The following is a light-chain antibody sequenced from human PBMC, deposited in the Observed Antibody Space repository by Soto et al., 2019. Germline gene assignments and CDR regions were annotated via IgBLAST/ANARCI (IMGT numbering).Light chain of an antibody. Sequence: DIQMTQSPSTLSASVGDRVTITCRASQSISSWLAWYQQKPGTAPKLLIYKASRLHSGVSSRFSGSESGTEFTLTISSLQPDDFATYYCQQYSGYSRTFGQGTEVDIK. V-gene: IGKV1-5*03. CDR3: QQYSGYSRT. CDR2: KAS. CDR1: QSISSW. J-gene: IGKJ1*01.